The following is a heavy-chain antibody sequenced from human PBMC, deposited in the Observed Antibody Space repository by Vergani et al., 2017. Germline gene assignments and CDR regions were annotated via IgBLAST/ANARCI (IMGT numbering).Heavy chain of an antibody. D-gene: IGHD2-2*02. Sequence: QVQLVQSGAEVKKPGSSVKVSCKASGGTFSSYAISWVRQAPGQGLEWMGGIIPIFGTANYAQKFQGRVTITADDATSTAYMELSSLRSEDTAVYYCARGVAGLYQLLYPFDYWGQGTLVTVSS. CDR1: GGTFSSYA. V-gene: IGHV1-69*01. J-gene: IGHJ4*02. CDR2: IIPIFGTA. CDR3: ARGVAGLYQLLYPFDY.